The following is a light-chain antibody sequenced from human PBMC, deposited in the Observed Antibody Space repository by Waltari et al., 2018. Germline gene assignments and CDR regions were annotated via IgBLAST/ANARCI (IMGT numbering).Light chain of an antibody. J-gene: IGKJ1*01. CDR1: QGISNS. V-gene: IGKV1-NL1*01. CDR2: AAS. CDR3: QQYYSTHRT. Sequence: DIQMTQSPSSLSASVGDRVTITCRASQGISNSLAWYQQKPGKAPKLLLYAASRLESGVPSRFSGSGSGTDYTLSISSLQPEDFATYYFQQYYSTHRTFGQGTKVEIK.